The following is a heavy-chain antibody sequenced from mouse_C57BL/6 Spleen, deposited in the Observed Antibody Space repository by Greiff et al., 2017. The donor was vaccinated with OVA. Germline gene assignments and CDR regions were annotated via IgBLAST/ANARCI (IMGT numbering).Heavy chain of an antibody. CDR1: GYTFTSYW. J-gene: IGHJ4*01. D-gene: IGHD2-14*01. V-gene: IGHV1-50*01. CDR3: ARWGYDEGMDY. CDR2: IDPSDSYT. Sequence: QVQLQQPGAELVKPGASVKLSCKASGYTFTSYWMQWVKQRPGQGLEWIGEIDPSDSYTNYNQKFKGKAPLTVDTSSSTAYMQLSSLTSEDSAVYYCARWGYDEGMDYWGQGTSVTVSS.